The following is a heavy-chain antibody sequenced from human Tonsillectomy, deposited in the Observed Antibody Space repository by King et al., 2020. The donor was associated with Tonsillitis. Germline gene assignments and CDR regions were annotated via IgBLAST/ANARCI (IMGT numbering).Heavy chain of an antibody. CDR1: GFTYNNYG. CDR3: ARDVARLASSNFYYYMDV. D-gene: IGHD3-16*01. CDR2: IWYDGSNK. Sequence: VQLVESGGGVVQPGRSLRLSCAASGFTYNNYGMHWVRRAPGKGLEWVAVIWYDGSNKYYADSVKGRFTISRDNSKDTLSLRMNSLRAEDTAVYYCARDVARLASSNFYYYMDVWGKGTTVTVSS. J-gene: IGHJ6*03. V-gene: IGHV3-33*08.